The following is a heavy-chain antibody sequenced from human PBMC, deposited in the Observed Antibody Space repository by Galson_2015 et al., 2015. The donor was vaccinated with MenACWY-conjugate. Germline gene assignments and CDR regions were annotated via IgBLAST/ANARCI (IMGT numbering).Heavy chain of an antibody. D-gene: IGHD3-10*01. CDR3: ARAPSTYGSGNSVDY. CDR1: GFTFSSYS. CDR2: IGGSGNYI. Sequence: SLRLSCAASGFTFSSYSMNWVRQAPGKGLEWVSCIGGSGNYISYADSVKGRFTISRDNAENSLYLQMDSLRVEDTAVYYCARAPSTYGSGNSVDYRGQGTLVTVSS. V-gene: IGHV3-21*06. J-gene: IGHJ4*02.